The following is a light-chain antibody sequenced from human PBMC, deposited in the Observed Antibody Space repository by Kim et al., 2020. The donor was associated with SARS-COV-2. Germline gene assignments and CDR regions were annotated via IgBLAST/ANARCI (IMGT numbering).Light chain of an antibody. Sequence: DVVMTQSPLSLPVTLGQPASISCRSSQSLVHSDGNTYLNWFQQRPGQSPRRLIYKVSKRDSGVPDRFSGSGSATDFTLKISRVEAEDVGVYYCMQGAHWPVTFGQGTKLEI. V-gene: IGKV2-30*02. J-gene: IGKJ1*01. CDR2: KVS. CDR1: QSLVHSDGNTY. CDR3: MQGAHWPVT.